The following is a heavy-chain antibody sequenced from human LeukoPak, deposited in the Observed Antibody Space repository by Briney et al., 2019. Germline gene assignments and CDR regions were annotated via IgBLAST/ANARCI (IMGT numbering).Heavy chain of an antibody. CDR1: GYTFTMNG. CDR2: ISSYNGKT. D-gene: IGHD2-15*01. J-gene: IGHJ6*02. V-gene: IGHV1-18*01. CDR3: ARMYCSRGSCYPLFYYNAMDV. Sequence: GASATVSCKASGYTFTMNGISWVRQAPGQGLEWMGWISSYNGKTNYAQRLQGRVTMTTDTSTSTAYMELRSLRSDDTAVYYCARMYCSRGSCYPLFYYNAMDVWGQGTTVTVSS.